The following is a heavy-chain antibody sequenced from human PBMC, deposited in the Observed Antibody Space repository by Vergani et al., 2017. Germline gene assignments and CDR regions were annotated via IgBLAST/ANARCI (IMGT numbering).Heavy chain of an antibody. CDR3: ARSRIYYGAGRPDY. CDR2: VSFRGDT. V-gene: IGHV4-59*02. Sequence: QVKLQESGPGLVKPSETLSLTCTVSGASVNSYYWSWIRQPPGKGLEWMGYVSFRGDTLYDPSVKGRMTISLNTSNNQFSLYLTSVTAADTAVYYCARSRIYYGAGRPDYWGQGTLVTVSS. D-gene: IGHD3-10*01. CDR1: GASVNSYY. J-gene: IGHJ4*02.